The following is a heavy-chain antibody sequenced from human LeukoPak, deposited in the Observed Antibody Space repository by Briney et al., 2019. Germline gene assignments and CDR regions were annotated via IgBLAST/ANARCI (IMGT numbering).Heavy chain of an antibody. V-gene: IGHV1-18*01. CDR3: ARVRNSGFRYVDS. J-gene: IGHJ4*02. CDR2: ISAYNGNT. D-gene: IGHD5-12*01. Sequence: EASVKVSCKASGYTFTNYVISWVRQAPGQGLEWVGWISAYNGNTNYAQKLRGRVTMTTDTSTSTAYMDLRSLRSDDTAVYYCARVRNSGFRYVDSWGQGTLVTVSS. CDR1: GYTFTNYV.